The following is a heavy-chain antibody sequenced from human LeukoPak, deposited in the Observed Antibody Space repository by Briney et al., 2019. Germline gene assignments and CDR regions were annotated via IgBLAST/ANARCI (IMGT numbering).Heavy chain of an antibody. CDR2: IKQDGSEK. Sequence: QTGGSLRLSCAASGFTFSSYWMTWVRQAPGKGLEWVANIKQDGSEKYYVDSVKGRFTISRDNGKNSLYLQMNSLRAEDTAVYYCAREKYYYGSGSEKKDDFDYWGQGTLVTVSS. CDR1: GFTFSSYW. V-gene: IGHV3-7*01. J-gene: IGHJ4*02. CDR3: AREKYYYGSGSEKKDDFDY. D-gene: IGHD3-10*01.